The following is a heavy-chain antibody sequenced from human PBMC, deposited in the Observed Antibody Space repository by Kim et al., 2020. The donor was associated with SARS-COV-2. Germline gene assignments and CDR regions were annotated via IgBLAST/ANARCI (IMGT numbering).Heavy chain of an antibody. Sequence: ASVKVSCKVSGYTLTELSMHWVRQAPGKGLEWMGGFDPEDGETIYAQKFQGRVTMTEDTSTDTAYMELSSLRSEDTAVYYCATGGLTGGWFDPWGQGTLVTVSS. D-gene: IGHD3-10*01. CDR2: FDPEDGET. CDR3: ATGGLTGGWFDP. J-gene: IGHJ5*02. V-gene: IGHV1-24*01. CDR1: GYTLTELS.